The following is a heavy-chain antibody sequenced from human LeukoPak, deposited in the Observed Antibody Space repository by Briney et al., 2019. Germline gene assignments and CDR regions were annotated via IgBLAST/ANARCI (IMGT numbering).Heavy chain of an antibody. J-gene: IGHJ4*02. Sequence: GASVKVSCKASGYTFTGYYMHWVRQAPGQGLEWMGWINPNSGATNYAQKFQGRVTMTRDTSISTAYMELSRLRSDDTAVYYCARGRLLAAKYYFDYWGQGTLVTVSS. CDR3: ARGRLLAAKYYFDY. CDR1: GYTFTGYY. D-gene: IGHD2/OR15-2a*01. V-gene: IGHV1-2*02. CDR2: INPNSGAT.